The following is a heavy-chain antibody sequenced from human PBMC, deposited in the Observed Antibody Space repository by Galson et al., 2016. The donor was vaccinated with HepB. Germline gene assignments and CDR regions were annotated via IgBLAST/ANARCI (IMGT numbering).Heavy chain of an antibody. V-gene: IGHV3-30-3*01. Sequence: SLRLSCATSGFTFSGYSMQWVRHVPGRGLEWLSLLSKDGNTKYYADSVQGRFTISRDNSKDTLYLYMSGQRPEVTAVYYCARGDYSSGEPGYWGQGTLVTVSS. J-gene: IGHJ4*02. D-gene: IGHD6-19*01. CDR3: ARGDYSSGEPGY. CDR2: LSKDGNTK. CDR1: GFTFSGYS.